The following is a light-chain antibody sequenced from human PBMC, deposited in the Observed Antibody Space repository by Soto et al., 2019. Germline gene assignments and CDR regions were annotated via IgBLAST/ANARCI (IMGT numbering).Light chain of an antibody. CDR3: NSYTRSTKYV. J-gene: IGLJ1*01. CDR2: EVT. V-gene: IGLV2-14*01. CDR1: SSGVGAYDY. Sequence: QSALTQPASVSGSPGQSITVSCTGTSSGVGAYDYVSWYQHHPGKAPKLIIYEVTNRPSGVSNRFSGSKSGNTASLTISGLQAEDEADYYCNSYTRSTKYVFGTGTKVTVL.